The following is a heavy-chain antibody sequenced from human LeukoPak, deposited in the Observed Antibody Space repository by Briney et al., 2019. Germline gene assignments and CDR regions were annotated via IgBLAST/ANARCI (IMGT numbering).Heavy chain of an antibody. D-gene: IGHD3-3*01. Sequence: PSETLSLTCTVPGGSVSSGGYYWSWIRQPPGTGLEWIGCIYYTGTTNYNPSLKSRVNISVDTSKNQFSLKLSSVTAADTAVFYCARLSGNYPNFDYWGQGTLVTVSS. V-gene: IGHV4-61*08. CDR1: GGSVSSGGYY. CDR3: ARLSGNYPNFDY. CDR2: IYYTGTT. J-gene: IGHJ4*02.